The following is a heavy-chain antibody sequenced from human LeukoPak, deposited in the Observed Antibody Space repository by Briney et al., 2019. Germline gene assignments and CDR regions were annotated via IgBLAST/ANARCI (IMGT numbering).Heavy chain of an antibody. CDR3: ARDHGLVNFFDY. J-gene: IGHJ4*02. V-gene: IGHV4-59*01. Sequence: NTSETLSLTCTVSGGSISSYYWSWIRQPPGKGLEWIGYIYYSGSTNYNPSLKSRVTISVDPSKNQFSLKLSSVTAADTAVYYCARDHGLVNFFDYWGQGTLVTVSS. CDR2: IYYSGST. D-gene: IGHD3/OR15-3a*01. CDR1: GGSISSYY.